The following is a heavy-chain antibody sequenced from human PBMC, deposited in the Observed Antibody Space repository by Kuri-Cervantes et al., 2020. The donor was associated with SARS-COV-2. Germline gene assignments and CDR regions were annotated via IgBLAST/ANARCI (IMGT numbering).Heavy chain of an antibody. CDR3: ARVRSGSRKAYYYGMDV. CDR2: INPSGGST. J-gene: IGHJ6*02. D-gene: IGHD1-26*01. CDR1: GYTFTSYY. Sequence: ASVKVSCKASGYTFTSYYMHWVRQAPGQGLEWMGIINPSGGSTSYAQKFQGRVTMTRDTSTSTVYMELSSLRSEDTAVYYCARVRSGSRKAYYYGMDVWGQGTTVTVSS. V-gene: IGHV1-46*01.